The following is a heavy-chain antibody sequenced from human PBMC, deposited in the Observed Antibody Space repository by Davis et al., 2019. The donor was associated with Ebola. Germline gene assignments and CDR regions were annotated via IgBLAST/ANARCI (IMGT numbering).Heavy chain of an antibody. J-gene: IGHJ4*02. Sequence: PSETLSLTCTVSGGSISSYYWSWIRQPPGKGLEWIGYIYYSGSTNYNPSLKSRVTISVDTSKNQFSLKLSSVTAAATAVYYCARRNSSRFDYWGQGTLVTVSS. CDR2: IYYSGST. CDR3: ARRNSSRFDY. CDR1: GGSISSYY. D-gene: IGHD6-19*01. V-gene: IGHV4-59*08.